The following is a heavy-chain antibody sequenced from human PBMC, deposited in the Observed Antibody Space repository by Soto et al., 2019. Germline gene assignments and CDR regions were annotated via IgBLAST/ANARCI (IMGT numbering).Heavy chain of an antibody. V-gene: IGHV3-53*01. CDR1: GFTVSNNY. CDR3: AGRPGGGGY. Sequence: EVQLVESGGGLIQPGGSLRLSCAVSGFTVSNNYMSWVRQAPGKGLEGVSVIYSGGYTAYGDSVKGRFTISRDNSKKTLYLKMKTPGADRPAVFFCAGRPGGGGYWGQGTLVTVSS. D-gene: IGHD3-10*01. J-gene: IGHJ4*02. CDR2: IYSGGYT.